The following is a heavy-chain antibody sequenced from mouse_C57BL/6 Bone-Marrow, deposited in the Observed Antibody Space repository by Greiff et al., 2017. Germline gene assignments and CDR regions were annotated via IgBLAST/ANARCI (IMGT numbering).Heavy chain of an antibody. V-gene: IGHV1-64*01. D-gene: IGHD1-1*01. CDR3: ARSRIYYYGSPYAMDY. J-gene: IGHJ4*01. Sequence: VQLQESGAELVKPGASVKLSCKASGYTFTSYWMHWVKQRPGQGLEWIGMIHPNSGSTNYNEKFKSKATLTVDKSSSTAYMQLSSLTSEDSAVYYCARSRIYYYGSPYAMDYWGQGTSVTGSS. CDR1: GYTFTSYW. CDR2: IHPNSGST.